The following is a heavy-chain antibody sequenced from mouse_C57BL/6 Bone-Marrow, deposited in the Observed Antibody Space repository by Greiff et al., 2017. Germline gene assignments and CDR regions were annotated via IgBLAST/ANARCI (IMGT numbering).Heavy chain of an antibody. CDR2: INPSTGGT. CDR3: ARRPLGNYVHYAMDD. Sequence: VQLQQSGPELVKPGASVKISCKASGYSFTGYYMNWVKQSPEKSLEWIGEINPSTGGTTYNQKFKAKATLTVDKSSSTAYMQLKSLTSEDSAVYYCARRPLGNYVHYAMDDWGQGTSVTVSS. V-gene: IGHV1-42*01. J-gene: IGHJ4*01. CDR1: GYSFTGYY. D-gene: IGHD2-1*01.